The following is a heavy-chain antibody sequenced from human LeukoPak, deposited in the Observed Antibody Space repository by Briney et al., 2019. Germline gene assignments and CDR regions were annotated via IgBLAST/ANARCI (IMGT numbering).Heavy chain of an antibody. J-gene: IGHJ6*03. CDR2: VYYNSGGT. D-gene: IGHD6-19*01. V-gene: IGHV4-4*09. CDR3: ARSGWYSAGYYYYYMDV. CDR1: ADSLTDYY. Sequence: PSETLSLTCNVSADSLTDYYWGWIRQSPGRGLEWIGSVYYNSGGTPYSPSLKSRVTISQDKSKNQFSLKLNSVTAADTAVYYCARSGWYSAGYYYYYMDVWGKGTTVTVSS.